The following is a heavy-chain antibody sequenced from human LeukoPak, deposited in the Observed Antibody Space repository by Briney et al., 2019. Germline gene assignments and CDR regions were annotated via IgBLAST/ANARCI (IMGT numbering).Heavy chain of an antibody. Sequence: SQTLSLTCTVSGGSISSAAYYWSWIRQPAGKGLEWIARIYISGSTNYNPSLKSRVTISVDTSKNQFSLKLSSVTAADTAVYYCAREREGPYGYLDYWGQGTLVTVSS. CDR3: AREREGPYGYLDY. J-gene: IGHJ4*02. V-gene: IGHV4-61*02. CDR2: IYISGST. D-gene: IGHD4-17*01. CDR1: GGSISSAAYY.